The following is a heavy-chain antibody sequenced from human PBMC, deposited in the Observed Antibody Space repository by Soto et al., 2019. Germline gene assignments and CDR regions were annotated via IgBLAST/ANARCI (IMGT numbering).Heavy chain of an antibody. Sequence: SVKVSCKASGGTFSSYAISWVRQAPGQGLEWLGGIIPIFGTANYAQKFQGRVTITADESTSTAYMELSSLRAEDTAVYYCARGLKIGYDEVGGSYRYTLGYWG. J-gene: IGHJ4*01. CDR3: ARGLKIGYDEVGGSYRYTLGY. D-gene: IGHD3-16*02. V-gene: IGHV1-69*13. CDR1: GGTFSSYA. CDR2: IIPIFGTA.